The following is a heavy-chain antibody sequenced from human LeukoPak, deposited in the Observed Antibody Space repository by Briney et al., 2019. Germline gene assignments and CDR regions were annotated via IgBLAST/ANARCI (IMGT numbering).Heavy chain of an antibody. V-gene: IGHV4-34*01. J-gene: IGHJ4*02. CDR2: INHSGST. CDR1: GGSFCGYY. D-gene: IGHD3-10*01. CDR3: ARGPPYGSGSYDY. Sequence: SETLSLTCAVYGGSFCGYYWSWIRQPPGKGLEWIGEINHSGSTNYNPSLKSRVAISVDTSKNQFSLKLSSVTAADTAVYYCARGPPYGSGSYDYWGQGTLVTVSS.